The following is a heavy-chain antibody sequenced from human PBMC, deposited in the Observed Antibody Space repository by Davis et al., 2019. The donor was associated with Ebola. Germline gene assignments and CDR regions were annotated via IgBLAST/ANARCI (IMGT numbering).Heavy chain of an antibody. V-gene: IGHV5-51*01. CDR3: ARGTDDYNPGGYFDS. CDR1: GYSFTSHW. Sequence: GESLKISCKGSGYSFTSHWIVWVRQMPGKGLECMGIIFPGDSDTRYSPSFQGQVTISADKSINTAYLQWSSLKASDTAMYYCARGTDDYNPGGYFDSWGQGTLLTVSS. CDR2: IFPGDSDT. D-gene: IGHD5-24*01. J-gene: IGHJ4*02.